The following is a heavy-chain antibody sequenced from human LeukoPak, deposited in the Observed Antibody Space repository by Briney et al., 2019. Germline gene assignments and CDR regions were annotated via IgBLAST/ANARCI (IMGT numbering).Heavy chain of an antibody. D-gene: IGHD3-9*01. J-gene: IGHJ4*02. CDR2: IYYSGST. V-gene: IGHV4-59*08. CDR3: ARRGRYFDWFDY. CDR1: GGSISSNY. Sequence: SETLSLTCTVSGGSISSNYWSWVRQPPGKGLEWMGYIYYSGSTNYNPALKSRGTISVDTSKNQFSLKLSSVTVADTAVYHCARRGRYFDWFDYWGQGTLVTVSS.